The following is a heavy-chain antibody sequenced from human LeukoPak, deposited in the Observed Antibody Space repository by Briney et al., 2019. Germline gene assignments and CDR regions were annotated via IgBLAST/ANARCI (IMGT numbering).Heavy chain of an antibody. CDR1: GYTFTGYH. Sequence: ASVKVSCKASGYTFTGYHMQWVRQAPGQGLEWMGWINPNSGGTNYAQKFQGRVTMTRDTSISTAYMELSRLRSDDTAVYFCARDHCVSTGCYEDYYYGLDVWGRGTTVTVSS. CDR3: ARDHCVSTGCYEDYYYGLDV. V-gene: IGHV1-2*02. J-gene: IGHJ6*02. CDR2: INPNSGGT. D-gene: IGHD2-2*01.